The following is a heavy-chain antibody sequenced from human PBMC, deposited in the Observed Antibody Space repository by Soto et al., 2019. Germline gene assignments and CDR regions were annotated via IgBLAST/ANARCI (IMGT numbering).Heavy chain of an antibody. CDR3: ARDLLRCFSTSCYHSGMDV. V-gene: IGHV1-69*13. Sequence: VASVKVSCKASGGTFSSYAISWVRQAPGQGLEWMGGIIPIFGTANYAQKFQGRVTITADESTSTAYMELSSLRSEGTAVYYCARDLLRCFSTSCYHSGMDVWG. CDR2: IIPIFGTA. D-gene: IGHD2-2*01. J-gene: IGHJ6*02. CDR1: GGTFSSYA.